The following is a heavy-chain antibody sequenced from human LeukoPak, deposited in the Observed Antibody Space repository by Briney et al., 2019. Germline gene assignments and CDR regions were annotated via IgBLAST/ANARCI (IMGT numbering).Heavy chain of an antibody. J-gene: IGHJ6*02. Sequence: ASVKVSCKVSGYTLTELSMHWVRQAPGKGLEWMGGFDPEDGETIYAQKFQGRVTMTEDTSTDTAYMELSSLRSEDTAVYYCATFATTMIVATYGMDVRGQGTTVTVSS. CDR3: ATFATTMIVATYGMDV. CDR2: FDPEDGET. D-gene: IGHD3-22*01. V-gene: IGHV1-24*01. CDR1: GYTLTELS.